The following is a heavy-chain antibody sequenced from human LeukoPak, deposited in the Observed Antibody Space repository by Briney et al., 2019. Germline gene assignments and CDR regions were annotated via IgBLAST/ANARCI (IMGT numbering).Heavy chain of an antibody. J-gene: IGHJ4*02. Sequence: ASVKVSCKPYGYTFNTYGITWVRQAPGRGLEWMGWISPYNGNTNYAQKFQGRVTMTTDTSTSTAYMELRSLRSDDTAVYYCARGPHERSGYPDDWGQGTLVTVSS. CDR2: ISPYNGNT. CDR3: ARGPHERSGYPDD. V-gene: IGHV1-18*01. CDR1: GYTFNTYG. D-gene: IGHD3-22*01.